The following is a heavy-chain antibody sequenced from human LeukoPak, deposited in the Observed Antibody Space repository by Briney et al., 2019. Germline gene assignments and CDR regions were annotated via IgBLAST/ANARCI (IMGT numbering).Heavy chain of an antibody. J-gene: IGHJ4*02. V-gene: IGHV4-34*01. CDR3: ARYGFKSFDY. D-gene: IGHD4-17*01. CDR1: GGSFSGYY. CDR2: INHSGST. Sequence: SETLSLTCAVYGGSFSGYYWSWIRQPPGKGLEWIGEINHSGSTNYNPSLKSRVTISVDTSKNQFSLKLSSVTAADTAVYYCARYGFKSFDYWGQGTLVTVSS.